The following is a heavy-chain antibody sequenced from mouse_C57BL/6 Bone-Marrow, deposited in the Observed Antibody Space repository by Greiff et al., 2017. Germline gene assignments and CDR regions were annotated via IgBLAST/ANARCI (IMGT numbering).Heavy chain of an antibody. CDR1: GYTFTSYW. CDR2: IDPSDSST. V-gene: IGHV1-59*01. J-gene: IGHJ3*01. Sequence: QVQLKQPGAELVRPGTSVKLSCKASGYTFTSYWMHWVKQRPGQGLEWIGVIDPSDSSTNYNQKFKGKATLTVDTSSSTAYMQLSSLTSEDSAVYYCARKGSFAYWGQGALVTVSA. CDR3: ARKGSFAY.